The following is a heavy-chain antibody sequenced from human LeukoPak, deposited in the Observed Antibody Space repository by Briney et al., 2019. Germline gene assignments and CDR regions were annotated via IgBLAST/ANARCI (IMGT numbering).Heavy chain of an antibody. CDR2: ASSSGETI. Sequence: PGGSLRLSCAASGFTFSSHSMSWVRQAPGEGLEWIAYASSSGETIFYADSVRGRFTISRDTAKSSLYLQMSSLRVEDTAIYYCAREFTYYYDSCGYFNYWGRGTLVTVSS. CDR1: GFTFSSHS. J-gene: IGHJ4*02. CDR3: AREFTYYYDSCGYFNY. V-gene: IGHV3-48*01. D-gene: IGHD3-22*01.